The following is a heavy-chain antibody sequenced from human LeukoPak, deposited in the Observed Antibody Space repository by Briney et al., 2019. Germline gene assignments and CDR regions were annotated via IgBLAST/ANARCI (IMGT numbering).Heavy chain of an antibody. CDR3: ATQSDYDDFDY. J-gene: IGHJ4*02. Sequence: ASVTVSCKVAGYTLTELSMRWVRQAPGKGLEWMGGFDPEDGETIYAQKFQGRVTMTEDTSTDTAYMELSSLRSEDTAVYYCATQSDYDDFDYWGQGTLVTVSS. V-gene: IGHV1-24*01. CDR1: GYTLTELS. CDR2: FDPEDGET. D-gene: IGHD5-12*01.